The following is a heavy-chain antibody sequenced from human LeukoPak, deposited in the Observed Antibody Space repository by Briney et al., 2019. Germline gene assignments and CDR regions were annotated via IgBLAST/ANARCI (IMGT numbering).Heavy chain of an antibody. CDR3: ARVEQWLVHGAFDI. D-gene: IGHD6-19*01. CDR2: ISSSGSTI. J-gene: IGHJ3*02. CDR1: GFTFSSYE. Sequence: GGSLRLSCAASGFTFSSYEMNWVRQAPGKGLEWVSYISSSGSTIYYVDSVKGRFTISRDNAKNSLYLQMNSLRAEGTAVYYCARVEQWLVHGAFDIWGQGTMVTVSS. V-gene: IGHV3-48*03.